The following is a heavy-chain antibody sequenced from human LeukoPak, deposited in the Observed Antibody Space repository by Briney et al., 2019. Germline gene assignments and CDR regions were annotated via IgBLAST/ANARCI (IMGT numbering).Heavy chain of an antibody. D-gene: IGHD1-26*01. CDR1: GYSISSGYY. V-gene: IGHV4-38-2*02. CDR3: AREDSGSY. J-gene: IGHJ4*02. Sequence: SETLSLTCTVSGYSISSGYYWGWIRQPPGKGLEWIGSIYHSGSTYYNPSLKSRVTISVDTSKNQFSLKLSSVTAADTAVYYCAREDSGSYWGQGTLVTVSS. CDR2: IYHSGST.